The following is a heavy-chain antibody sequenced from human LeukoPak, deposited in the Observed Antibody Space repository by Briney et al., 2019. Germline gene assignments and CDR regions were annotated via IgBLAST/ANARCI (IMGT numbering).Heavy chain of an antibody. CDR2: VHYDGTNK. CDR1: GFTFSSYG. J-gene: IGHJ5*02. CDR3: AKRRYFDWLSPNNWFDP. V-gene: IGHV3-30*02. D-gene: IGHD3-9*01. Sequence: GGSLRLSCAASGFTFSSYGMHWVRQAPGKGLEWVAFVHYDGTNKYYADSVKGRFTISRDNSKNTLYLQMNSLRAEDTAVYYCAKRRYFDWLSPNNWFDPWGQGTLVTVSS.